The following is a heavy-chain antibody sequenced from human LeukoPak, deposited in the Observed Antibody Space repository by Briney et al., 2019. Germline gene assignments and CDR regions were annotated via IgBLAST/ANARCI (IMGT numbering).Heavy chain of an antibody. Sequence: APVKVSCKVSGYTLTELSMHWVRQAPGKGLEWMGGFDPEDGETIYAQKFQGRVTMTEDTSTDTAYMELSSLRSEDTAVYYCATDFVDTAMVGYWGQGTLVTVSS. CDR3: ATDFVDTAMVGY. V-gene: IGHV1-24*01. CDR1: GYTLTELS. D-gene: IGHD5-18*01. J-gene: IGHJ4*02. CDR2: FDPEDGET.